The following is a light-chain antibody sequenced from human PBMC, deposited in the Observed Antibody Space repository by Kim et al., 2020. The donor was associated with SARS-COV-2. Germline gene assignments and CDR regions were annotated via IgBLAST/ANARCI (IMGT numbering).Light chain of an antibody. CDR1: KLGDRY. V-gene: IGLV3-1*01. CDR3: QAWDSSTGV. Sequence: VSPGQTASFTCSGDKLGDRYACWYQQKPGQSPVLVIYQDSKRPSGIPERFSGSNSGNTATLSISGTQTMDEADYFCQAWDSSTGVFGGGTKLTVL. CDR2: QDS. J-gene: IGLJ3*02.